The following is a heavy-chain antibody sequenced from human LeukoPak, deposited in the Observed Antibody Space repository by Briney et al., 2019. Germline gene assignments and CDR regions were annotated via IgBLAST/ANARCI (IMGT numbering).Heavy chain of an antibody. CDR3: ARAGPSSSWRQFDY. V-gene: IGHV3-66*01. CDR2: IYSGGSA. J-gene: IGHJ4*02. D-gene: IGHD6-13*01. CDR1: GFTVSLNY. Sequence: PGGSLRLSCAASGFTVSLNYMSWGRQGPRKGLGWGSVIYSGGSAYYSDSAPGRFTISRDNSMKTLYLQMNSLRAEDTAVYYCARAGPSSSWRQFDYWGQGTLVTVSS.